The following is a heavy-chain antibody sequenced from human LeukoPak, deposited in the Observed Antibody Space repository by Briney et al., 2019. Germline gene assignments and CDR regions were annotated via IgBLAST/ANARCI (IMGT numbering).Heavy chain of an antibody. CDR1: GGSISSYY. Sequence: SETLSLTCTVSGGSISSYYWSWIRQPPGKGLEWIGYIYYSGSTNYNPSLKSRVTISVDTSKNQFSLKLSSVTAADTAVYYCARAYYDILTGYSQYYFDYWGQGTLVTVSS. CDR2: IYYSGST. D-gene: IGHD3-9*01. CDR3: ARAYYDILTGYSQYYFDY. V-gene: IGHV4-59*01. J-gene: IGHJ4*02.